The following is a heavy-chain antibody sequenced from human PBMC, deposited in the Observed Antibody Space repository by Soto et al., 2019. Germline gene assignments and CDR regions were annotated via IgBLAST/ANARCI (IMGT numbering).Heavy chain of an antibody. J-gene: IGHJ4*02. CDR2: IYYSGST. V-gene: IGHV4-39*01. CDR1: GDSMSSSDYY. Sequence: QLQLHESGPGLVKPSETLSLTCAVSGDSMSSSDYYWGWIRQPPGKGLEWIGSIYYSGSTYYNPSLQSRVAISVDTSKNQFSLKFKSVTAADTAIYYCARRTVNIRTFYSGLKTHCFDYWGQGAPVTVSS. CDR3: ARRTVNIRTFYSGLKTHCFDY. D-gene: IGHD6-19*01.